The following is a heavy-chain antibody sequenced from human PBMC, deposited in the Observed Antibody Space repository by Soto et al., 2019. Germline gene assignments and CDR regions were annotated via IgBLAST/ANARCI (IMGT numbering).Heavy chain of an antibody. CDR3: ARALGGRRYYFYGMDV. CDR1: GGSISSYY. D-gene: IGHD3-16*01. J-gene: IGHJ6*02. V-gene: IGHV4-59*01. Sequence: SETLSLTCTVSGGSISSYYWSWIRQPPGKGLEWIGYIYYSGSTNYNHSLKSRVTISVDTSKNQFYLKLSSVTAADTAVYYCARALGGRRYYFYGMDVWGQGTTVTVSS. CDR2: IYYSGST.